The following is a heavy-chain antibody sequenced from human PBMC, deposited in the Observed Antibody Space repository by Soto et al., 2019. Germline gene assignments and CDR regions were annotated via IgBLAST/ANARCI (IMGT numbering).Heavy chain of an antibody. V-gene: IGHV3-64D*06. CDR2: ISSKGGST. CDR1: GFTFSSYA. D-gene: IGHD2-21*02. Sequence: PGGSLRLSCSASGFTFSSYAMHWVRQAPGKGLEYVSVISSKGGSTYYADSVKGRFTISRDNSKNTLYLQMSSLRAEDTAVYYCVKGXAVCGGDCYGYNYGMDVWGQGTTVTVSS. CDR3: VKGXAVCGGDCYGYNYGMDV. J-gene: IGHJ6*02.